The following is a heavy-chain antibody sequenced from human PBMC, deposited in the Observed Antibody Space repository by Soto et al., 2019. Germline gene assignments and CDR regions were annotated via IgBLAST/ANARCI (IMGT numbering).Heavy chain of an antibody. Sequence: GASVKVSCKASGGTFSSYTISWVRQAPGQGLEWMGRIIPILGIANYAQKFQGRVTITADKSTSTAYMELSSLRSGDTAVYYCASVDDYYYYYMDVWGKGTTVTVSS. J-gene: IGHJ6*03. CDR1: GGTFSSYT. CDR3: ASVDDYYYYYMDV. D-gene: IGHD5-12*01. V-gene: IGHV1-69*02. CDR2: IIPILGIA.